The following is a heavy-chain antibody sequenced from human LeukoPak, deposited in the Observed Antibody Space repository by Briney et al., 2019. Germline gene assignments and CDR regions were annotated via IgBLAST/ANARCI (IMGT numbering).Heavy chain of an antibody. Sequence: SETLSLTCAVSGGSISSGGYSWSWIRQPPGKGLEWIGYIYHSGSTYYNPSLKSRVTISVDRSKNQFSLKLSSVTAVDTAVYYCARRDGYNYGGLFDIWGQGTMVTVPS. CDR2: IYHSGST. D-gene: IGHD5-24*01. CDR3: ARRDGYNYGGLFDI. J-gene: IGHJ3*02. CDR1: GGSISSGGYS. V-gene: IGHV4-30-2*01.